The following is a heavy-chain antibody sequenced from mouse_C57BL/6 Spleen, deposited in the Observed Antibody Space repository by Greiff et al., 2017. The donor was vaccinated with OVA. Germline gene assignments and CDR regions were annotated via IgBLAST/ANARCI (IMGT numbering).Heavy chain of an antibody. V-gene: IGHV1-50*01. CDR3: ARGPRYDYDREAGYFDV. J-gene: IGHJ1*03. D-gene: IGHD2-4*01. Sequence: QVQLKQPGAELVKPGASVKLSCKASGYTFTSYWMQWVKQRPGQGLEWIGEIDPSDSYTNYNQKFKGKATLTVDTSSSTAYMQLSRLTSDDSAVYYCARGPRYDYDREAGYFDVWGTGTTVTVSS. CDR2: IDPSDSYT. CDR1: GYTFTSYW.